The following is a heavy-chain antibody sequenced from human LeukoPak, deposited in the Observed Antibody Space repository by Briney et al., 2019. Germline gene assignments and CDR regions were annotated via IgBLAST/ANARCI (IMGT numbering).Heavy chain of an antibody. CDR3: ARGGSGSYFSWLDP. Sequence: ASVKVSCKASGYTFTGYYIHWVGQAPGQGLESVGWINPNSGGTNYAQKFQGRVTMTRDTSISTAYMELSRLRSDDTAVYYCARGGSGSYFSWLDPWGQRTLVTVSS. CDR2: INPNSGGT. D-gene: IGHD3-10*01. J-gene: IGHJ5*02. V-gene: IGHV1-2*02. CDR1: GYTFTGYY.